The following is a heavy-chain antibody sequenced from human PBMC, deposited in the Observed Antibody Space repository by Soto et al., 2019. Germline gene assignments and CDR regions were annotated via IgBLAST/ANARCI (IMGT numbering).Heavy chain of an antibody. CDR3: ARVGGAAAGNTILYYYGMDV. V-gene: IGHV4-38-2*02. CDR2: IYHSVST. J-gene: IGHJ6*02. D-gene: IGHD6-13*01. CDR1: GYSINSDDY. Sequence: SETLSLTCTVSGYSINSDDYWGWIRQPPGKGLEWIASIYHSVSTFYNPSLRSRVTISIDTSKNQFSLRLSSVTAADTAVYYCARVGGAAAGNTILYYYGMDVWGQGTTVTVSS.